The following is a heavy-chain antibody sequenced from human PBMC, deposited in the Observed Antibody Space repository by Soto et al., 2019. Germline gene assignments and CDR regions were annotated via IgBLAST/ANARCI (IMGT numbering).Heavy chain of an antibody. Sequence: PSETLSLTCTVSGDSVTSGDYYCSWILHPPGKGLEWIGYIYYSVNTNYSPSLKSRVAISLDTSHNQFSLKLSSVTAADTAVYFCASIPVDPYMTYWFEPWGQGTMVTVSS. J-gene: IGHJ5*01. V-gene: IGHV4-61*08. CDR1: GDSVTSGDYY. CDR3: ASIPVDPYMTYWFEP. D-gene: IGHD2-15*01. CDR2: IYYSVNT.